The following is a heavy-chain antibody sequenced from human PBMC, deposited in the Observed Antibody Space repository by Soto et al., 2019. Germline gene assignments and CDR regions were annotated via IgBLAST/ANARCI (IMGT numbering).Heavy chain of an antibody. Sequence: ASVKVSFKASGYTFTSYGISWVRQAPGQGLEWMGWISAYNGNTNYAQKLQGRVTMTTDTSTSTAYMELRSLRSDDTAVYYCARDCGGSCYMFGYYYGMDVWGQGTTVTVSS. V-gene: IGHV1-18*04. CDR2: ISAYNGNT. CDR1: GYTFTSYG. D-gene: IGHD2-15*01. J-gene: IGHJ6*02. CDR3: ARDCGGSCYMFGYYYGMDV.